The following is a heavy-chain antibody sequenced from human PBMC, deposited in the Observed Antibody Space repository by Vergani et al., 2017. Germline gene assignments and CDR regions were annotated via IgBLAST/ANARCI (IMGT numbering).Heavy chain of an antibody. CDR2: INPNSGGT. CDR1: GYTFTGYY. D-gene: IGHD3-10*01. V-gene: IGHV1-2*02. Sequence: QVQLVQSGAEVKKPGASVKVSCKASGYTFTGYYMHWVRQAPGQGLEWMGWINPNSGGTNYAQKFQGRVTMTRDTSISTAYMELSRLRSDDTAVYYCARDGRGVRGVIGIYYYYGMDVWGQGTTVTVSS. CDR3: ARDGRGVRGVIGIYYYYGMDV. J-gene: IGHJ6*02.